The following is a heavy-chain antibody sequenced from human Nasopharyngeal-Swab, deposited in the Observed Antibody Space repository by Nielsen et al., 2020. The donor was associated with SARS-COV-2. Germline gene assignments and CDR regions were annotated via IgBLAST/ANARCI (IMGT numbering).Heavy chain of an antibody. CDR3: AKDRESGDDSGEYYHYYGMDV. J-gene: IGHJ6*02. D-gene: IGHD5-12*01. CDR2: ISGADDST. V-gene: IGHV3-23*01. Sequence: GGSLRLSCSASGFIFKNYAMNWVRQAPGRGLEWVSAISGADDSTKYADSAKGRFTISRDNSKNTLDLQMNSLRAEDTAMYYCAKDRESGDDSGEYYHYYGMDVWGQGTSVTVS. CDR1: GFIFKNYA.